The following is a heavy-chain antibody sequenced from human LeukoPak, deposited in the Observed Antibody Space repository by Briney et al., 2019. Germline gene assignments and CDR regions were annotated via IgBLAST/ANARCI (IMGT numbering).Heavy chain of an antibody. CDR1: GYTFTSYG. D-gene: IGHD2-2*01. CDR2: ISVNNGNT. Sequence: ASVKVSCKASGYTFTSYGISWVRQAPGQGLEWMGWISVNNGNTNYAQNLQGRVTMTTDTSTGTAYMELRSLRADDTAVYYCAREIPYPDCSSSGCYGPWDYWGQGTLVTVSS. J-gene: IGHJ4*02. V-gene: IGHV1-18*01. CDR3: AREIPYPDCSSSGCYGPWDY.